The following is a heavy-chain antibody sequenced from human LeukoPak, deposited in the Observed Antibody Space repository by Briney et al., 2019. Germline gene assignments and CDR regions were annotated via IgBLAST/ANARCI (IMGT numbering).Heavy chain of an antibody. V-gene: IGHV3-53*01. CDR2: IYTGGST. J-gene: IGHJ2*01. Sequence: GGSLRLSCAASGFTVSGHYMNWVRQAPGKGLEWVSVIYTGGSTYYADSVKGRFTISRDNSKNTLYLQMNSLRAEDTAVYYCARDRPYGSGRAGDFDLWGRGTLVTVSS. CDR3: ARDRPYGSGRAGDFDL. CDR1: GFTVSGHY. D-gene: IGHD3-10*01.